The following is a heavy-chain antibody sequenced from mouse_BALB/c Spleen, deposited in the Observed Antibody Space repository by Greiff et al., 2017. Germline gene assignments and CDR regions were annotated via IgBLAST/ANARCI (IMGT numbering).Heavy chain of an antibody. J-gene: IGHJ4*01. CDR3: AISITTVVATNAMDY. V-gene: IGHV5-17*02. D-gene: IGHD1-1*01. CDR2: ISSVSSTI. Sequence: EVQGVESGGGLVQPGGSRKLSCAASGFTFSSFGMHWVRQAPEKGLEWVAYISSVSSTIYYADTVKGRFTISRDNPKNTLFLQMTSLRSEDTAMYYCAISITTVVATNAMDYWGQGTSVTVSS. CDR1: GFTFSSFG.